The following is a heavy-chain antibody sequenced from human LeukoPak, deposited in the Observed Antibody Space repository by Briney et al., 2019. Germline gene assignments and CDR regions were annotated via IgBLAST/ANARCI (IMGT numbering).Heavy chain of an antibody. V-gene: IGHV4-39*07. Sequence: SETLSLTCTVSGGSISSSSYYWGWIRQPPGKGLEGIGSIYYSGSTYYNPSLKRRFTISVDTSKNQFSLKLSSVTAADTAVYYCARTYYYDSSGYYNWFDPWGQGTLVTVSS. CDR1: GGSISSSSYY. D-gene: IGHD3-22*01. CDR3: ARTYYYDSSGYYNWFDP. CDR2: IYYSGST. J-gene: IGHJ5*02.